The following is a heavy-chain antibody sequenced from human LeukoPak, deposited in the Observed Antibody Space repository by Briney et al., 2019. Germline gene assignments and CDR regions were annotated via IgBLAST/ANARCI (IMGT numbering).Heavy chain of an antibody. J-gene: IGHJ6*03. CDR3: ARERMTTVTTDYYYYMDV. CDR2: TNPNSGGT. CDR1: GYTFTGYY. Sequence: ASVKVSCKTSGYTFTGYYMHWVRQAPGQGLEWMGRTNPNSGGTNYAQKFQGRVTITRDTSISTAYMELSRLRSDDTAVYYCARERMTTVTTDYYYYMDVWGKGTTVTVSS. V-gene: IGHV1-2*06. D-gene: IGHD4-17*01.